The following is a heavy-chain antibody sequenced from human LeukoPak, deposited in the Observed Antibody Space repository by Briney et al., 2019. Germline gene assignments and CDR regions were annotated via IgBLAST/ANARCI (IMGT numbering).Heavy chain of an antibody. D-gene: IGHD5-24*01. J-gene: IGHJ4*02. V-gene: IGHV3-30*18. CDR3: AKAPSGMATITGFDY. CDR1: GFTFSSYG. Sequence: GGSLRLSCAASGFTFSSYGMHWVRQAPGKGLEWVAVISYDGSNKYYADSVKGRFTISRDNSKNTLYLQMNSLRAEDTAVYYCAKAPSGMATITGFDYWGQGTLVTVSS. CDR2: ISYDGSNK.